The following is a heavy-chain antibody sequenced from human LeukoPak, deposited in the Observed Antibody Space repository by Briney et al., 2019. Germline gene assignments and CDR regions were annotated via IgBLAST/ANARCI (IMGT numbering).Heavy chain of an antibody. J-gene: IGHJ4*02. Sequence: SETLSLTCAVSGGSISSGGYSWSWIRRPPGKGLEWIGYIYHSGSTNYNPSLKSRVTISVDTSKNQFSLKLSSVTAADTAVYYCARERGVVTAYFDYWGQGTLVTVSS. CDR2: IYHSGST. CDR1: GGSISSGGYS. D-gene: IGHD2-21*02. V-gene: IGHV4-30-2*01. CDR3: ARERGVVTAYFDY.